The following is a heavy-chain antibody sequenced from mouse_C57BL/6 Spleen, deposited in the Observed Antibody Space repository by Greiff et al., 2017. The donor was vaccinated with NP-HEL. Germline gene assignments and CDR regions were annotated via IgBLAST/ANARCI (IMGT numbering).Heavy chain of an antibody. V-gene: IGHV1-52*01. D-gene: IGHD1-1*01. Sequence: QVQLKQPGAELVRPGSSVKLSCKASGYTFTSYWMHWVKQRPIQGLEWIGNIDPSDSETHYNQKFKDKATLTVDKSSSTAYMQLSSLTSEDSAVYYCERNYYGSSFDYWGQGTTLTVSS. CDR1: GYTFTSYW. CDR3: ERNYYGSSFDY. J-gene: IGHJ2*01. CDR2: IDPSDSET.